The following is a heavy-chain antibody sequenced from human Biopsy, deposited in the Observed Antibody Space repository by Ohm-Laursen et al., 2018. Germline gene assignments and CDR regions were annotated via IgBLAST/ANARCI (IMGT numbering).Heavy chain of an antibody. CDR2: IFYRGST. CDR3: ARDYDTSGYYYVS. V-gene: IGHV4-39*01. D-gene: IGHD3-22*01. CDR1: GGPIDSYY. Sequence: SDTLSLTCTVSGGPIDSYYWSWIRQPPGKGLEWIGSIFYRGSTHYKPSLKSRVNISVDTSKNQFSLKLNSVTAADTAVYYCARDYDTSGYYYVSWGQGTLVTVSS. J-gene: IGHJ5*02.